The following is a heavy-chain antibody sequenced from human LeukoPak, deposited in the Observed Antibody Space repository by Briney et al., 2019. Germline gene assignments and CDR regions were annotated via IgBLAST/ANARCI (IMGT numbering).Heavy chain of an antibody. J-gene: IGHJ6*02. CDR1: GFTFSSYA. Sequence: GRSLRLSCAASGFTFSSYAMHWVRQAPGKGLEWVAVISYDGSNKYYADSVKGRFTISRDNSKNTLYLQMNSLRAEDTAVYYCARDLSHCSGGSCYWELGMDVWGQGTTVTVSS. V-gene: IGHV3-30-3*01. CDR3: ARDLSHCSGGSCYWELGMDV. D-gene: IGHD2-15*01. CDR2: ISYDGSNK.